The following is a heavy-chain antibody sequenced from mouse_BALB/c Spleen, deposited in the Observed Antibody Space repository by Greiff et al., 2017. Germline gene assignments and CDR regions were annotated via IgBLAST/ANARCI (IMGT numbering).Heavy chain of an antibody. CDR2: IDPANGNT. Sequence: VQLKESGAELVKPGASVKLSCTASGFNIKDTYMHWVKQRPEQGLEWIGRIDPANGNTKYDPKFQGKATITADTSSNTAYLQLSSLTSEDTAVYYCARKYYGDGAYWGQGTPVTVSA. CDR1: GFNIKDTY. D-gene: IGHD1-1*01. CDR3: ARKYYGDGAY. J-gene: IGHJ3*01. V-gene: IGHV14-3*02.